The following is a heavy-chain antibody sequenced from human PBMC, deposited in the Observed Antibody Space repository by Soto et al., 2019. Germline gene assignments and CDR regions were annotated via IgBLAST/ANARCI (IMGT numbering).Heavy chain of an antibody. V-gene: IGHV4-31*03. Sequence: TLSRTGTVSGGAISSGGYYWSWIRQHPGKGLEWIGYSYYSGSTYYNPSLKSRVTISVDTSKNQFSLKLSSVTAADTAVYYCATDSGGPPLNRFDSWGHGTLVTVSS. CDR1: GGAISSGGYY. J-gene: IGHJ5*01. D-gene: IGHD3-16*01. CDR3: ATDSGGPPLNRFDS. CDR2: SYYSGST.